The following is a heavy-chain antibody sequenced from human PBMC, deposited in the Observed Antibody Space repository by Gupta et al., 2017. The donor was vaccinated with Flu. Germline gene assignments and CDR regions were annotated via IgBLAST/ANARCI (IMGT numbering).Heavy chain of an antibody. D-gene: IGHD1-14*01. CDR2: IRNKANSYTT. J-gene: IGHJ4*02. Sequence: EVRLVESGGGLVQPGGSLSLSCVVSGFTFSEHYLDWIRQAPGKGLEWVGRIRNKANSYTTEYAASVKDRFTITRDDSKDSLYLQMNSLNNGDTAVYYCSRGETGPSPPGRNDCWGQGTLVTVSS. CDR3: SRGETGPSPPGRNDC. V-gene: IGHV3-72*01. CDR1: GFTFSEHY.